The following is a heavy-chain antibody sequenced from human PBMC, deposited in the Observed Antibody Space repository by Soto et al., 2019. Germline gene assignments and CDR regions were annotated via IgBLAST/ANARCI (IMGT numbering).Heavy chain of an antibody. CDR2: IDWDDDK. J-gene: IGHJ4*02. D-gene: IGHD1-1*01. CDR1: GFSLSTSGLR. V-gene: IGHV2-70*12. Sequence: SRRTLVNPTQTLILTCPFSGFSLSTSGLRVPWIRQRPGKALEWLARIDWDDDKFYNPSLKTRITMTKDTSRNQVALTMTDMEPKDTATYFCAHRLGGSSWNDGCFDCWGQGFQVTVSS. CDR3: AHRLGGSSWNDGCFDC.